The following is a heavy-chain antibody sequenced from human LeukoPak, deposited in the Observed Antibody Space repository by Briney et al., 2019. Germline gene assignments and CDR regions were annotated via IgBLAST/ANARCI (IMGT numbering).Heavy chain of an antibody. V-gene: IGHV5-51*01. CDR2: IYPDDSDI. D-gene: IGHD3-10*01. CDR3: ARHGRGSRSPNAFDF. J-gene: IGHJ3*01. CDR1: GYRFTDYW. Sequence: GESLKISGKGSGYRFTDYWIGWVRQMPGKGLQWMGVIYPDDSDIRYSPSFQGQVTISADKSIITAYLQWSSLKASDTAMYYCARHGRGSRSPNAFDFWGQGTMVTVSS.